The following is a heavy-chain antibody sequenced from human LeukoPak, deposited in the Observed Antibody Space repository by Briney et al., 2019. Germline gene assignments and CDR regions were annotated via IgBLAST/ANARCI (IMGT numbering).Heavy chain of an antibody. J-gene: IGHJ4*02. D-gene: IGHD3-3*01. V-gene: IGHV1-24*01. CDR1: GYTLTELS. CDR3: ATDATYYDFWSGYRGFDY. Sequence: ASVKVSCKVSGYTLTELSMHWVRQAPGKGLEWMGGFDPEDGETIYAQKFQGRVTMTEDTSTDTAYMELSSLRSEDTAVYYCATDATYYDFWSGYRGFDYWGQGTLVTVSS. CDR2: FDPEDGET.